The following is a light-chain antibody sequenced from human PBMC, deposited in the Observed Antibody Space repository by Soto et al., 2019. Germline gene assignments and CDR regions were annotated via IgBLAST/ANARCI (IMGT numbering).Light chain of an antibody. J-gene: IGKJ5*01. V-gene: IGKV3-11*01. CDR1: QSVNSY. CDR2: DIS. CDR3: QQYTGPPTT. Sequence: VFTQSPGTLSLSPGGRATLSCRASQSVNSYLAWYQQKPGQAPRLLIYDISNRATGIPARFSGSGSGTDFTLTITRLEPEDSAVYFCQQYTGPPTTFGQGTRREIK.